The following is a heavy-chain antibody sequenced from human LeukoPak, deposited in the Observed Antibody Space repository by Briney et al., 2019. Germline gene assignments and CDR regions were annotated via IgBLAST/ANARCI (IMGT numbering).Heavy chain of an antibody. CDR3: ARGVSWWLVSHYYYYYMDV. Sequence: KPSETLSLTCAVYGGSFSGDFWSWIRQSPGKGLEWIGEINHSGSTNYNPSLKSRVTISVDTSKNQFSLKLSSVTAADTAVYYCARGVSWWLVSHYYYYYMDVWGKGTTVTVSS. D-gene: IGHD6-19*01. J-gene: IGHJ6*03. CDR2: INHSGST. V-gene: IGHV4-34*01. CDR1: GGSFSGDF.